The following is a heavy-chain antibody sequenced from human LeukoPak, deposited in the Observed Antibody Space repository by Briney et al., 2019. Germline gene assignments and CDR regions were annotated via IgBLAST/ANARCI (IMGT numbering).Heavy chain of an antibody. CDR1: GFTVSSNY. Sequence: GGSLRLSCAASGFTVSSNYMSWVRQAPGKGLEWVSVIYSGGSTYYADSVKGRFTISRDISKNTLYLQMNSLRAEDTAVYYCAKGVSHWGFRWFDPWGQGTLVTVSS. V-gene: IGHV3-53*01. CDR3: AKGVSHWGFRWFDP. CDR2: IYSGGST. J-gene: IGHJ5*02. D-gene: IGHD7-27*01.